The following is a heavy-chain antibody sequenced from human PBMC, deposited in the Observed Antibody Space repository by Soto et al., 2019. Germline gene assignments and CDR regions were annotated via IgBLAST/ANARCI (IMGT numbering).Heavy chain of an antibody. D-gene: IGHD3-22*01. CDR3: ARDGVYDSSGYYYGWFDP. Sequence: QVQLVQSGAEVKKPGASVKVSCKASGYTFTNYYMHWVRQAPGQGLEWMGIINPSGGSTNYAQKFQGRVTMTRDTSTSTVYMELSSLRSEDTAVYYGARDGVYDSSGYYYGWFDPWGQGTLVTVSS. J-gene: IGHJ5*02. CDR2: INPSGGST. V-gene: IGHV1-46*01. CDR1: GYTFTNYY.